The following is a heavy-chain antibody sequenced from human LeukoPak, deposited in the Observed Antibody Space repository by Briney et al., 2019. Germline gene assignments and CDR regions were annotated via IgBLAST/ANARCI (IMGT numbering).Heavy chain of an antibody. D-gene: IGHD6-19*01. CDR1: GYTFVSYA. V-gene: IGHV1-3*01. J-gene: IGHJ4*02. Sequence: ASVKVSCKASGYTFVSYAMHWVRQAPGQRLEWMGWINAANGNTKYSQKFQGRVTITRDTSTSTAYMELRSLRSDDTAVYYCARGSLSGWNPIDYWGQGTLVTVSS. CDR2: INAANGNT. CDR3: ARGSLSGWNPIDY.